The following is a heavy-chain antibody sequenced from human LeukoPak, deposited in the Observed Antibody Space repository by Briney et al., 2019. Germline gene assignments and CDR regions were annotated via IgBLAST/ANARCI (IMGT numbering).Heavy chain of an antibody. Sequence: SVKVSCKASGGSYSNYAISWVRQAPGQGLEWMGGIIPLFGSPTYAQKFQGRVTITTDESTTTAYMELSSLRSDDTAVFYCARGERHIPIYYWGQGTLVTVSS. CDR1: GGSYSNYA. J-gene: IGHJ4*02. D-gene: IGHD2-21*01. CDR3: ARGERHIPIYY. CDR2: IIPLFGSP. V-gene: IGHV1-69*05.